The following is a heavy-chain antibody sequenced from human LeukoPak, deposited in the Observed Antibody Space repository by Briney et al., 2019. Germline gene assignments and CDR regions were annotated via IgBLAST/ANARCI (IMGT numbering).Heavy chain of an antibody. Sequence: SETLSLACTVSGGSISSGGYYWSWIRQHPGKGLEWIGEINHSGSTNYNPSLKSRVTISVDTSKNQFSLKLSSVTAADTAVYYCARGRTYYYDSSGYSGPFDYWGQGTLATVSS. CDR2: INHSGST. V-gene: IGHV4-39*07. J-gene: IGHJ4*02. CDR3: ARGRTYYYDSSGYSGPFDY. CDR1: GGSISSGGYY. D-gene: IGHD3-22*01.